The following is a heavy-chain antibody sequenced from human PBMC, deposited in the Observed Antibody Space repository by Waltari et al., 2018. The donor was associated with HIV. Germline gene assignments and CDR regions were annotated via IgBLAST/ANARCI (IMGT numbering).Heavy chain of an antibody. CDR2: ISGSGGST. Sequence: EVQLLESGGGLVQPGGSLRLPCAASGFTFSSYAMSWVRQAPGKGLEWVSAISGSGGSTYYADSVKGRFTISRDNSKNTLYLQMNSLRAEDTAVYYCAKDRSTVSTKTGTGDYWGQGTLVTVSS. CDR1: GFTFSSYA. J-gene: IGHJ4*02. CDR3: AKDRSTVSTKTGTGDY. D-gene: IGHD1-7*01. V-gene: IGHV3-23*01.